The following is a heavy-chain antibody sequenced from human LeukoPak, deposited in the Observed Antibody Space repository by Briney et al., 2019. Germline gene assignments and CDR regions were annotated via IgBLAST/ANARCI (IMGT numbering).Heavy chain of an antibody. CDR2: ISSSGSTI. CDR3: ARMQQWLPDY. V-gene: IGHV3-48*03. Sequence: PGGSLRLSCAASGFTFSSYEMNWVRQAPGKGLEWVSYISSSGSTIYYADSVKGRFTISRDNAKNSLYLQMNSLRAEDTAVYYCARMQQWLPDYWSQGTLVTVSS. CDR1: GFTFSSYE. J-gene: IGHJ4*02. D-gene: IGHD6-19*01.